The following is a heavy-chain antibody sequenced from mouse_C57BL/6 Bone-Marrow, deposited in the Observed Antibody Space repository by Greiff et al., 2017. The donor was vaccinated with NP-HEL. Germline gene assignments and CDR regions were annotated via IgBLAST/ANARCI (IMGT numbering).Heavy chain of an antibody. CDR2: ISSSGST. J-gene: IGHJ2*01. Sequence: EVKLVESGPALVKPSQTVSLTCTVTGYSITNGNHWWNWIRQVSGSKLEWIGYISSSGSTDSNPSLKSRISITRDTSNNQLFLQLNSVTTEDIATYYCARAPFYYYGSSYEYFDYWGQGTTLTVSS. D-gene: IGHD1-1*01. V-gene: IGHV3-4*01. CDR3: ARAPFYYYGSSYEYFDY. CDR1: GYSITNGNHW.